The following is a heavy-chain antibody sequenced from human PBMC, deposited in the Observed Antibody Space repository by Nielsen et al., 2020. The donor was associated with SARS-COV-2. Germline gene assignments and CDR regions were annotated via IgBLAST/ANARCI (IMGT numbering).Heavy chain of an antibody. V-gene: IGHV1-18*01. D-gene: IGHD6-25*01. CDR3: ARDRGSSGWRDAFDI. CDR1: GYTFTYYG. CDR2: ISAYDGNT. J-gene: IGHJ3*02. Sequence: ASVKVSCKASGYTFTYYGVSWVRQAPGQGLEWMGWISAYDGNTNYAQKFQGRVTMTTDTSTSTAYMELRSLRSDDTAMYYCARDRGSSGWRDAFDIWGQGTMVTVS.